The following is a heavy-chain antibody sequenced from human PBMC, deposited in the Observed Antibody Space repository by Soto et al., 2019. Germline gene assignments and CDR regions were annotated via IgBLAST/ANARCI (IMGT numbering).Heavy chain of an antibody. D-gene: IGHD3-3*01. CDR2: INPNSGGT. Sequence: QVQLVQSGAEVKKPGASVKVSCKASGYTFTGYYMHWVRQAPGQGLEWMGWINPNSGGTNYAQKFQGLVTMTRDTSISTAYMELSRLRSDDTAVYYCARGRRITIFGVDLNWFDPWGQGTLVTVSS. CDR3: ARGRRITIFGVDLNWFDP. V-gene: IGHV1-2*04. CDR1: GYTFTGYY. J-gene: IGHJ5*02.